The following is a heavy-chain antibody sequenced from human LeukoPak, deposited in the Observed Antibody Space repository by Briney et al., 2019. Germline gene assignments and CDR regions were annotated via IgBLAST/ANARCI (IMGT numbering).Heavy chain of an antibody. CDR1: GYTFTRYD. CDR3: ARVDGSPDY. J-gene: IGHJ4*02. V-gene: IGHV1-8*03. CDR2: INTKSGDT. Sequence: ASVKVSCKASGYTFTRYDINWVRQATGQGLEWMGWINTKSGDTGHAQKFRGRVTITRDTSISTVYMELSSLRSEDTAVYFCARVDGSPDYWGQGTLVTVPS. D-gene: IGHD2-15*01.